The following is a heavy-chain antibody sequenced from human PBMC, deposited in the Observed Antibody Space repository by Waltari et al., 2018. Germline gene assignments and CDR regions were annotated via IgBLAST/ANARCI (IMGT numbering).Heavy chain of an antibody. Sequence: QVQLEQSGAELKKPGASVKVSCKASGYTFIGYHIHWVGQAPGQGFGWMGRINPNSGYTNYAQRFHGRVTMTRDTSISTAYMELSGLRSDDTAVYYCARRRDGYDDYYYYSGMDVWGQGTTVTVSS. CDR2: INPNSGYT. CDR3: ARRRDGYDDYYYYSGMDV. J-gene: IGHJ6*02. D-gene: IGHD5-12*01. V-gene: IGHV1-2*06. CDR1: GYTFIGYH.